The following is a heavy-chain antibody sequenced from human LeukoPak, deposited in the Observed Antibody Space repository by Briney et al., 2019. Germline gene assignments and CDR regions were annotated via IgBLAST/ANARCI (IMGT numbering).Heavy chain of an antibody. D-gene: IGHD3-10*01. CDR2: IWYDGSNK. V-gene: IGHV3-33*01. CDR1: GFTFSTYG. J-gene: IGHJ6*02. Sequence: GGSLRLSCAAPGFTFSTYGMHWVRQAPGKGLEWVAVIWYDGSNKYYADSVKGRFTISRDNSRSTLYLQMNSLRADGTAVYYCARHLHYYGSGNYYYYFYAMDVWGQGTTVTVSS. CDR3: ARHLHYYGSGNYYYYFYAMDV.